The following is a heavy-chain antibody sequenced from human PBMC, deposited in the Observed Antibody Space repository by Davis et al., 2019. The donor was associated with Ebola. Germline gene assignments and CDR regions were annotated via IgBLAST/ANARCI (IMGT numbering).Heavy chain of an antibody. CDR1: RFTFRNYC. CDR3: ARAGAVFGVVIPYYYYGMDV. D-gene: IGHD3-3*01. J-gene: IGHJ6*04. CDR2: IDEDGSEK. Sequence: GESLKISCAASRFTFRNYCMTWVRQAPGKGLEWVANIDEDGSEKYYVDSVKGRFTISRDNAKNSLYLQMNSLRAEDTAVYYCARAGAVFGVVIPYYYYGMDVWGKGTTVTVSS. V-gene: IGHV3-7*01.